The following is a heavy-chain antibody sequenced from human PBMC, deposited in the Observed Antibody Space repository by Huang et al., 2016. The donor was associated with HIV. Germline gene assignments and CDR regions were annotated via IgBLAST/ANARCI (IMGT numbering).Heavy chain of an antibody. J-gene: IGHJ6*02. CDR3: VRGAGKYYYYGMDV. V-gene: IGHV1-69*06. D-gene: IGHD3-10*01. CDR2: IIPIARQS. CDR1: GGSFSRYA. Sequence: QVQLVQSGAEVKKPGSSVEVSCTASGGSFSRYAISWVRQAPGQGLEWVGAIIPIARQSNYAQKFRGRGTITADKSTSTADMELTALTSADTAVYYCVRGAGKYYYYGMDVWGQGTTVTVSS.